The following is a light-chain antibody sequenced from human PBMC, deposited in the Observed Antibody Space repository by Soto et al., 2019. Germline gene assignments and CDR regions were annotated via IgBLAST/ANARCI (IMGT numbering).Light chain of an antibody. V-gene: IGKV1-5*01. CDR1: QSISSW. CDR3: QQYNSYSQT. CDR2: DAS. Sequence: DIQMTQSPSTLSASVGDRVTITCRASQSISSWLAWYQQKPGKAPKLLIYDASSLESGVPSRFSGSGSGTEFTLTISSRQPDDFATYYCQQYNSYSQTCGQGTKVEIK. J-gene: IGKJ1*01.